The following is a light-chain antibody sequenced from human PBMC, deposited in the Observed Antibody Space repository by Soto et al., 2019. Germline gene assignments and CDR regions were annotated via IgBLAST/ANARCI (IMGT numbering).Light chain of an antibody. CDR2: AAS. CDR3: QQGYAYPST. Sequence: ILMPQSPSSVSASVGDRVTITCRSSQTISNYLDWYQQKPGKAPKLLIYAASSLLSGVPLRFSGSGSGTDFTLTITSLQPEDFATYYCQQGYAYPSTFGGGTKVDIK. J-gene: IGKJ4*01. V-gene: IGKV1-39*01. CDR1: QTISNY.